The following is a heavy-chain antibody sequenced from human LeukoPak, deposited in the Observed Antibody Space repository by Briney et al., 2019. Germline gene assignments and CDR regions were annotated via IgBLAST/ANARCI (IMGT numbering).Heavy chain of an antibody. D-gene: IGHD2-21*01. CDR1: GGSISSNSHY. Sequence: SETLSLTCTVSGGSISSNSHYWAWIRQPPGKGLEWIGSIHYSGSAFYSPSLKSRVTISVDTSKNQFSLILTSVTASDTAVYYCAREEASVGDYWGQGILVTVSS. CDR3: AREEASVGDY. J-gene: IGHJ4*02. V-gene: IGHV4-39*01. CDR2: IHYSGSA.